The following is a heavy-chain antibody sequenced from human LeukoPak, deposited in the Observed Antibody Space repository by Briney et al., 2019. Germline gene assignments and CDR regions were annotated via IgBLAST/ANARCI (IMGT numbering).Heavy chain of an antibody. D-gene: IGHD2-15*01. Sequence: PSETLSLTCTVSGGSISSSTYHWGWVRQPPGKGLEWIGSIYYSGNTYYNPSLKSRVTISVDKSKNQFSVKLSSVTAADTAVYYCARHSSPHAGSSSWYDFWGQGTLVTVSS. V-gene: IGHV4-39*01. CDR3: ARHSSPHAGSSSWYDF. CDR2: IYYSGNT. J-gene: IGHJ5*01. CDR1: GGSISSSTYH.